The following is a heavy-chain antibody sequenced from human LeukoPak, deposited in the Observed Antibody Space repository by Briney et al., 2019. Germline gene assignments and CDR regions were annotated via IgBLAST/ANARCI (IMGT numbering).Heavy chain of an antibody. V-gene: IGHV3-23*01. J-gene: IGHJ3*02. CDR2: ISGSAHKI. D-gene: IGHD3-22*01. CDR1: GITFSNYA. Sequence: AGGSLRLSCVASGITFSNYAVSWVRQAPEKGLDWVSVISGSAHKIRYADSVKGRFTISRDNSENIVYLQMNNLRAEDTAVYYCARSYDSSGYYVEAFDIWGQGTMVTVPS. CDR3: ARSYDSSGYYVEAFDI.